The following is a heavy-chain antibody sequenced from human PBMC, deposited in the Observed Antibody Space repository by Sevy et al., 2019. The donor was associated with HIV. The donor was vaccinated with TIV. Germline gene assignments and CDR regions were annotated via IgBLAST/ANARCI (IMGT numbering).Heavy chain of an antibody. V-gene: IGHV1-2*06. Sequence: ASVKVSCKASGYTFTGYYMHWVRQAPGQGLEWMGRINPNSGGTNYAQKFQGRVTMTRDTSISTAYMELSRLRSDDTAVYYCARAPKDYSNYVSSDYWGQGTLVTVSS. CDR2: INPNSGGT. CDR3: ARAPKDYSNYVSSDY. CDR1: GYTFTGYY. D-gene: IGHD4-4*01. J-gene: IGHJ4*02.